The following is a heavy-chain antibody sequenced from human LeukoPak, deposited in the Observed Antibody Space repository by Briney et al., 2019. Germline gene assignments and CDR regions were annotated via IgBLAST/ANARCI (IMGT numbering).Heavy chain of an antibody. CDR2: ISGSGSYI. CDR3: VRERFHGSGAPKFDF. V-gene: IGHV3-21*06. Sequence: GGSLRLSCAASGFTFSSYGMSWVRQAPGKGLEWVSCISGSGSYIYYADSVKGRFTISRDNAKNSLHLQVNSLRAEDTAVYYCVRERFHGSGAPKFDFWGQGTLVTVSS. D-gene: IGHD3-10*01. CDR1: GFTFSSYG. J-gene: IGHJ4*02.